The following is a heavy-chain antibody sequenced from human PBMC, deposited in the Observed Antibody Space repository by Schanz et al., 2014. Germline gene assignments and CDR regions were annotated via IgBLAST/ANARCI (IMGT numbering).Heavy chain of an antibody. V-gene: IGHV3-48*01. D-gene: IGHD3-3*01. CDR2: VSRSTPDI. Sequence: EVQLVESGGGLIQPGGSLRLSCVASGFTFSSYDVFWVRQAPGKGLEWVSYVSRSTPDIYYADSVKGRFTMSRDNAKNSVFLQMNSLRAEDTAVYCCMRDSFFAFDYWGQGTLVTVSS. CDR1: GFTFSSYD. CDR3: MRDSFFAFDY. J-gene: IGHJ4*02.